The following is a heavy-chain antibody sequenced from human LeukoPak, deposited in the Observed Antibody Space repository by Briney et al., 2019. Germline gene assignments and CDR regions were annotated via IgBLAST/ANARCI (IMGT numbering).Heavy chain of an antibody. CDR1: GGSFSGYY. J-gene: IGHJ6*03. D-gene: IGHD3-10*01. V-gene: IGHV4-34*01. CDR3: ARRRPGSGHRMGYYYYYMDV. CDR2: INHSGST. Sequence: SETLSLTCAVYGGSFSGYYWSWIRQPPGKGLEWIGEINHSGSTNYNPSLKSRVTISVDTSKNQFSLKLSSVTAADTAVYYCARRRPGSGHRMGYYYYYMDVWGKGTTVTISS.